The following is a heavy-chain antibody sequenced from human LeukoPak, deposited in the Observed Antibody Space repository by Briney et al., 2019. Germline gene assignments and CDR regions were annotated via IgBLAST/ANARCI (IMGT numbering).Heavy chain of an antibody. CDR1: GGSISGGTYY. CDR2: IYYSGST. D-gene: IGHD3-3*02. V-gene: IGHV4-39*01. CDR3: ARLSTSFLYFDY. Sequence: PSETLSLTCTVSGGSISGGTYYWGWFRQPPGKGLEWIGTIYYSGSTYYNPSLKSRVTISVDTSKNQFSRKLTSMIAADTAVYFCARLSTSFLYFDYWGQGTLVTVSS. J-gene: IGHJ4*02.